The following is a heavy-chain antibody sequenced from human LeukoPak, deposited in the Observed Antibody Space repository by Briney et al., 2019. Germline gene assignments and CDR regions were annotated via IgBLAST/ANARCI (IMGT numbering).Heavy chain of an antibody. Sequence: PSATLSLTCTVSGGFISSYYWSWTRQPPGEGLGWIGYIYYSGSTTYNPSLKGRVTISVDTSKNHFSLKLSSVTAADPVVYSGGRGLDDFWSASYYYYMDVGGKGTTVTVSS. J-gene: IGHJ6*03. V-gene: IGHV4-59*01. CDR2: IYYSGST. CDR3: GRGLDDFWSASYYYYMDV. D-gene: IGHD3-3*01. CDR1: GGFISSYY.